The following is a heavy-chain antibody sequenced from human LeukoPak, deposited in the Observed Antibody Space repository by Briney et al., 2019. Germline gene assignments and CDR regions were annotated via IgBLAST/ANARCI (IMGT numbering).Heavy chain of an antibody. V-gene: IGHV3-30*02. CDR1: GFIFSNYG. J-gene: IGHJ4*02. Sequence: GGSLRLSCAASGFIFSNYGMHWVRQAPGKGLEWVAFIRYDGSNKYYADSVKGRFTISRDNSKNTLYLQMNSLRAEDTAVYYCAKGDSSGKPGYFDYWGQGTLVTVSS. CDR3: AKGDSSGKPGYFDY. D-gene: IGHD1-26*01. CDR2: IRYDGSNK.